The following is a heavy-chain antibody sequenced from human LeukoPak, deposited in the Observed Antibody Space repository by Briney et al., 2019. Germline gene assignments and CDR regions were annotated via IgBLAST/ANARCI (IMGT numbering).Heavy chain of an antibody. CDR1: GFTFSRFG. Sequence: GGSLRLSCAASGFTFSRFGMHWVRQAPGKGLEWVAVIWYDGSNKYYADSVKGRFTISRDNSKNTLYLEMNSLRAEDTAVYYCAVHNGDYWGQGTLVTVSP. J-gene: IGHJ4*02. V-gene: IGHV3-33*01. CDR2: IWYDGSNK. CDR3: AVHNGDY. D-gene: IGHD2-8*01.